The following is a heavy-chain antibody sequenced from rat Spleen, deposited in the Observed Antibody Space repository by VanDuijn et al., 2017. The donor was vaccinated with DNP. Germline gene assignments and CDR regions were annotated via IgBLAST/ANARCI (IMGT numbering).Heavy chain of an antibody. V-gene: IGHV2S63*01. CDR1: GFSLTDYS. CDR3: ARAYYSSQIPFTMFVMDA. Sequence: EVQLKESGPGLVQPSQTLSLTCTVSGFSLTDYSVHWVRQPPGKGLEWMGVIWTGGSTAYNSLLKSRLSISRDTSKSQVFLKMNSLQTEDTATYYCARAYYSSQIPFTMFVMDAWGQGTSVTVSS. CDR2: IWTGGST. D-gene: IGHD1-2*01. J-gene: IGHJ4*01.